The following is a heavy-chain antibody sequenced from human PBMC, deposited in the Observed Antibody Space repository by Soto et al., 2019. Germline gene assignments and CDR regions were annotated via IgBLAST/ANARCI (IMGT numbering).Heavy chain of an antibody. V-gene: IGHV3-23*01. CDR3: AKDLYSSSWGYFQH. CDR2: ISGSGSST. Sequence: GGSLRVSCAASGFTFISYAMSWVRQAPGKGLEWVSAISGSGSSTYYADSVKGRFTISRDNSKNTLYLQMNSLRAEDTAVYYCAKDLYSSSWGYFQHWGQGTLVTVSS. CDR1: GFTFISYA. J-gene: IGHJ1*01. D-gene: IGHD6-13*01.